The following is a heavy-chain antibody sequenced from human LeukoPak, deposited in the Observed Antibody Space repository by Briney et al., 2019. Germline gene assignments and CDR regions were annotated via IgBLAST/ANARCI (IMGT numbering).Heavy chain of an antibody. V-gene: IGHV3-11*04. CDR3: ARDSPAYYYDTNGKNFDY. CDR2: ISISGTTI. CDR1: GFTFSDYY. J-gene: IGHJ4*02. D-gene: IGHD3-22*01. Sequence: GGSLRLSCAASGFTFSDYYMSWIRQAPGKGLEWVSYISISGTTIYYADSVKGRFTISRDNAKNSLYLQMNSLRAEDTAVYYCARDSPAYYYDTNGKNFDYWGQGTLVTVSS.